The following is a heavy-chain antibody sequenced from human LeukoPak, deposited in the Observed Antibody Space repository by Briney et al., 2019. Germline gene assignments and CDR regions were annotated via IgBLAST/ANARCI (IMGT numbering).Heavy chain of an antibody. CDR2: IYYSGST. J-gene: IGHJ6*03. Sequence: PSETLSLTCTVSGGSISSYYWSWIRQPPGKGLEWIGYIYYSGSTNYNPSLKSRVTISVDTSKNQFSLKLSSVTAADTAVYYCARVKGFGELFYYYYYMDVWGKGTTVTVSS. CDR3: ARVKGFGELFYYYYYMDV. CDR1: GGSISSYY. V-gene: IGHV4-59*08. D-gene: IGHD3-10*01.